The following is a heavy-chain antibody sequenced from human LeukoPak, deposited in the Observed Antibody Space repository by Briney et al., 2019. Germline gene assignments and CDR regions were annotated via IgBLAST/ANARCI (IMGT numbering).Heavy chain of an antibody. Sequence: SETLSLTCAVSGVSISSGGYSWSWIRQPPGKGLEWIGYIYHSGSTYYNPSLKSRVTISVDRSKNQFSLKLSSVTAADTAVYYCASIAAAGAPWGQGTLVTVSS. CDR3: ASIAAAGAP. J-gene: IGHJ4*02. D-gene: IGHD6-13*01. V-gene: IGHV4-30-2*01. CDR1: GVSISSGGYS. CDR2: IYHSGST.